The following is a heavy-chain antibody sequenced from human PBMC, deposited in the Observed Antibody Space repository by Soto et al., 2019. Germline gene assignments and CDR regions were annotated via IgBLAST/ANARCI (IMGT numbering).Heavy chain of an antibody. V-gene: IGHV3-15*01. CDR1: GFTFSNAW. CDR3: TTDAEPYYDYIWGSYRYGDY. Sequence: GGSLRLSCAASGFTFSNAWMSWVRQAPGKGLEWVGRIKSKTDGGTTDYAAPVKGRFTISRDDSKNTLYLQMNSLKTEDTAVYYCTTDAEPYYDYIWGSYRYGDYWGQGTLVTVSS. J-gene: IGHJ4*02. CDR2: IKSKTDGGTT. D-gene: IGHD3-16*02.